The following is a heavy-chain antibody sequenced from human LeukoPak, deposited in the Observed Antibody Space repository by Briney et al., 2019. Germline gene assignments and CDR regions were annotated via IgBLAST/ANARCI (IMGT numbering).Heavy chain of an antibody. Sequence: GGSLRLSCAASGFTFSSYWMSWVRQAPGKGLEWVANIKQDGSEKYYVDSVKGRFTISRDNAKNSLYPQMNSLRAEDTAVYYCASGSSYSPNWFDPWGQGTLVTVSS. V-gene: IGHV3-7*01. J-gene: IGHJ5*02. CDR2: IKQDGSEK. CDR3: ASGSSYSPNWFDP. CDR1: GFTFSSYW. D-gene: IGHD2-15*01.